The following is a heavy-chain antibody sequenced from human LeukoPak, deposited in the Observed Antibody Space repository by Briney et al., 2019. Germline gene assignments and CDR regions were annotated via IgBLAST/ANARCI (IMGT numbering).Heavy chain of an antibody. J-gene: IGHJ3*02. CDR2: IYSSGST. D-gene: IGHD3-10*01. CDR3: ARSDGYGLVGI. CDR1: GVSISSGSNY. Sequence: PSETLSLTCRVSGVSISSGSNYWGWTRQPPGKTLEWIGSIYSSGSTYYNSSLKSRVIILIDTAKNHFSLNLSSVTAADTAVYYCARSDGYGLVGIWGQGTMVTVSS. V-gene: IGHV4-39*07.